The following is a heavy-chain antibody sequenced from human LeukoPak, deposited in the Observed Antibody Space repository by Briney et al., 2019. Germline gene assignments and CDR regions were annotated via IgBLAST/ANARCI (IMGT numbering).Heavy chain of an antibody. V-gene: IGHV4-59*08. CDR1: GGSISSYY. CDR3: ARCRYNWNDRDAFDI. CDR2: IYYSGST. Sequence: SETLSLTCTVSGGSISSYYWSWIRQPPGKGLEWIGYIYYSGSTNYNPSLKSRVTISVDTSKNQFPLKLSSVTAADTAVYYCARCRYNWNDRDAFDIWGQGTMVTVSS. D-gene: IGHD1-20*01. J-gene: IGHJ3*02.